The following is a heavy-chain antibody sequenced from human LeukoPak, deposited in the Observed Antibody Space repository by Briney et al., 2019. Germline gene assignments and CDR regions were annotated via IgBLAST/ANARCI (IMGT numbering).Heavy chain of an antibody. CDR2: MYYSGST. J-gene: IGHJ4*02. D-gene: IGHD2-2*03. CDR1: GGSVSSDF. V-gene: IGHV4-59*02. Sequence: SETLSLTCTVSGGSVSSDFCSWIRQPPGKGLEWIGYMYYSGSTNYNPSLKSRVTMSVDTSKNQFSLQLSSVTAADTAVYYCASLDNARGAFDYWGQGTLVTVSS. CDR3: ASLDNARGAFDY.